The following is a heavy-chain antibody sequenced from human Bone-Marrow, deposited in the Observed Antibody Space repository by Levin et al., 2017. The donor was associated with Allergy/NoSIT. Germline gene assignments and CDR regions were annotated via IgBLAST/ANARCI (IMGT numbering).Heavy chain of an antibody. D-gene: IGHD4-17*01. J-gene: IGHJ5*02. CDR1: GGTFSSYA. V-gene: IGHV1-69*06. CDR3: ARESTVTTGWFDP. CDR2: IIPIFGTA. Sequence: ASVKVSCKASGGTFSSYAISWVRQAPGQGLEWMGGIIPIFGTANYAQKFQGRVTITADKSTSTAYMELSSLRSEDTAVYYCARESTVTTGWFDPWGQGTLVTVSS.